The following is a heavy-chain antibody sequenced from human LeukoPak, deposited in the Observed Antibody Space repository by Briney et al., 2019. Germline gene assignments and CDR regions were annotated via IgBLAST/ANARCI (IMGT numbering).Heavy chain of an antibody. V-gene: IGHV3-7*04. CDR1: GFTFSNYW. Sequence: PGGSLRLSYAASGFTFSNYWMAWVRQAPGKGLEWVAKMKQDGSAEEYVDSAKGRFTVSRDNAKNSLYLQMNSLRPEDTALYYCVRDATRGGDFDFWGQGTLVTVSS. D-gene: IGHD5-24*01. J-gene: IGHJ4*02. CDR3: VRDATRGGDFDF. CDR2: MKQDGSAE.